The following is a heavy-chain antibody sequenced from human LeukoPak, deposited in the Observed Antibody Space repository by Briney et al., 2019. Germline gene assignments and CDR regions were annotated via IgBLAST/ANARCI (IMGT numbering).Heavy chain of an antibody. J-gene: IGHJ4*02. CDR2: ISAYNGNT. Sequence: ASVKASCKASGYTFTSYGISWVRQAPGQGLEWMGWISAYNGNTNYAQKIHGRVTMTTDTSTNTAYMELRSLKSDDTAVYYCARLGTDCSGGSCYWGQGTLVTVSS. CDR1: GYTFTSYG. V-gene: IGHV1-18*01. D-gene: IGHD2-15*01. CDR3: ARLGTDCSGGSCY.